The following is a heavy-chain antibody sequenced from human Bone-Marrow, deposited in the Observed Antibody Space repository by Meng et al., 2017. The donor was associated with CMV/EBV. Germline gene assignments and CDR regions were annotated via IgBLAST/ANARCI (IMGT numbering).Heavy chain of an antibody. D-gene: IGHD3-3*01. J-gene: IGHJ6*02. V-gene: IGHV1-69*05. CDR3: ARDDFWSGPYQVYYYYGKDV. Sequence: SVKVSCKASGGTFSSYAISWVRQAPGQGLEWMGGIIPIFGTANYAQKFQGRVTITTDESTSTAYMELSSLRSEDTAVYYCARDDFWSGPYQVYYYYGKDVWGQGTTITVSS. CDR2: IIPIFGTA. CDR1: GGTFSSYA.